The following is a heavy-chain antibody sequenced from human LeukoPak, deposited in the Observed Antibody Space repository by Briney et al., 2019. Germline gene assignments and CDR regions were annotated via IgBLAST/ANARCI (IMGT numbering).Heavy chain of an antibody. CDR3: TRGGFGVTAAHY. CDR1: GIIASSNH. J-gene: IGHJ4*02. D-gene: IGHD3-10*01. V-gene: IGHV3-53*01. CDR2: VYTGGHT. Sequence: PGGPLRLSCAAFGIIASSNHMSWVRQAPGKVLEWVSVVYTGGHTYYADSVKGRFTISRDTSKNTLHLQMNSLRAEDTALYYCTRGGFGVTAAHYWGQGTLVTVSS.